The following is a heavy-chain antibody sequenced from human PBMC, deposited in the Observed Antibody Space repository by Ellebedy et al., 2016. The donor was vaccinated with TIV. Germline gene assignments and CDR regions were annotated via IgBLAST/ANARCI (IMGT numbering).Heavy chain of an antibody. J-gene: IGHJ6*02. CDR1: GGSISSGDYY. CDR3: ARESSYYYGMDV. V-gene: IGHV4-30-4*01. D-gene: IGHD3-10*01. Sequence: MPSETLSLTCTVPGGSISSGDYYWSWIRQPPGKGLEWIGYIYYSGSTYYNPSLKSRVTISVDTSKKQFSLKLSSVTAADTAVFYCARESSYYYGMDVWGQGTTVTVSS. CDR2: IYYSGST.